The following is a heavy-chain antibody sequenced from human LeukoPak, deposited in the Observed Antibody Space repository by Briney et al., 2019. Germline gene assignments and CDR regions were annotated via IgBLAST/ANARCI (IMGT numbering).Heavy chain of an antibody. V-gene: IGHV1-18*01. CDR3: ARAGSGSYYNPYYYGMDV. D-gene: IGHD3-10*01. CDR2: ISAYNGNT. Sequence: GASVTVSCKASGYTFTSYGISWVRQAPGQGLEWMGWISAYNGNTNYAQKLQGRVTMTTDTSTSTAYMKLRSLRSDDTAVYYCARAGSGSYYNPYYYGMDVWGQGTTVTVSS. J-gene: IGHJ6*02. CDR1: GYTFTSYG.